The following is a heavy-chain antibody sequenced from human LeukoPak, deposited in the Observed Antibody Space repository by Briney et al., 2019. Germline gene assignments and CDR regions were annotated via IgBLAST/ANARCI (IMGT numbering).Heavy chain of an antibody. CDR1: GYTFTTYG. V-gene: IGHV1-18*04. CDR2: ISAYNGNT. Sequence: ASVKVSCKASGYTFTTYGITWVRQAPGQGLEWMGWISAYNGNTNYAQKFQGRVTMTTDTSTTTAYMELRSLRSDDTAVYYCAKLGVSGYFDYWGQGSPVTVSS. J-gene: IGHJ4*02. CDR3: AKLGVSGYFDY. D-gene: IGHD1-26*01.